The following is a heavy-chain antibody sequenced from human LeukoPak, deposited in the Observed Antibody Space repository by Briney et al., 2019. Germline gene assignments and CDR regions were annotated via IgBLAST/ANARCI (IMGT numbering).Heavy chain of an antibody. D-gene: IGHD6-13*01. CDR2: IWYDGSNA. Sequence: GRSLRLSCAASGFTFSGYGMHWVRQAPCKGLEWVAVIWYDGSNAYYADSVKGRFTVSRDNAKNTLYLQMNSLRVEDTAVYYCAREQWAADDALDIWGQGTMVTVSS. CDR3: AREQWAADDALDI. V-gene: IGHV3-33*01. J-gene: IGHJ3*02. CDR1: GFTFSGYG.